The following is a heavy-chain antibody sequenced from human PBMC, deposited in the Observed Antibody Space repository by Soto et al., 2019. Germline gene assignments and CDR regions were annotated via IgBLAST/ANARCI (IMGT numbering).Heavy chain of an antibody. CDR2: IYHSGTT. V-gene: IGHV4-59*01. CDR3: ARVHKEELVTVPAAHYDH. CDR1: VGSLISFY. J-gene: IGHJ4*01. D-gene: IGHD2-2*01. Sequence: SETLSLTCTVSVGSLISFYWGWIRRPPGKGLEWIGYIYHSGTTKYNSSLKSRVTMSVDSSKNEFSLKLTSVTAADTAVYYCARVHKEELVTVPAAHYDHWGHGTLVTVSS.